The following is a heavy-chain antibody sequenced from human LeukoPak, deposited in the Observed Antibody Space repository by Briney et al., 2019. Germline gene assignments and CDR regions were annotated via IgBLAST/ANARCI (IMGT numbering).Heavy chain of an antibody. CDR3: ASEPLTEGYSYGYDFDY. Sequence: VASVKVSCKASGGTFSSYAISWVRQAPGQGLEWMGRIIPILGIANYAQKFQGRVTITADKSTSTAYMELSSLRSEDTAVYYCASEPLTEGYSYGYDFDYWGQGTLVTVSS. CDR1: GGTFSSYA. J-gene: IGHJ4*02. CDR2: IIPILGIA. D-gene: IGHD5-18*01. V-gene: IGHV1-69*04.